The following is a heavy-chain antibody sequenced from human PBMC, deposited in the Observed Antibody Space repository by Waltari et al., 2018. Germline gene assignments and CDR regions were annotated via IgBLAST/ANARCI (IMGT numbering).Heavy chain of an antibody. CDR3: ARVDGNYYYYYMDV. J-gene: IGHJ6*03. CDR2: INPNRGGT. V-gene: IGHV1-2*02. Sequence: QVQLVQSGAEVKKPGASVKVSCKASGYTFTDYYMHWVRQAPGQGLEWMGWINPNRGGTSYAQKFQDRVTMTRDTSITTAYMELSRLRFDDAAVYYCARVDGNYYYYYMDVWGGGTTVTVSS. CDR1: GYTFTDYY.